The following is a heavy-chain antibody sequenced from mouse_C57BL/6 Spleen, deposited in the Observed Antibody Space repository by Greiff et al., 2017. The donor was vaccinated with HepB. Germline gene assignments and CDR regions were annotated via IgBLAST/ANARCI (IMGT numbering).Heavy chain of an antibody. D-gene: IGHD1-1*01. J-gene: IGHJ2*01. CDR2: IYPGSGNT. Sequence: VQLQQSGPELVKPGASVKISCKASGYSFTSYYIHWVKQRPGQGLEWIGWIYPGSGNTKYNEKFKGKATLTADKSSSTAYMQLSSLTSEDSAVYYCARRPNYYYFDYWGQGTTLTVSS. V-gene: IGHV1-66*01. CDR1: GYSFTSYY. CDR3: ARRPNYYYFDY.